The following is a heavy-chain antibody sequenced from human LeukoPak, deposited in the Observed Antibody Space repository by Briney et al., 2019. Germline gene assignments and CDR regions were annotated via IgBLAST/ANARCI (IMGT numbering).Heavy chain of an antibody. D-gene: IGHD3-22*01. Sequence: SQTLSLTCTVSGGSISSGSYYWSWIRQPAGKGLEWIGRIYASGSTNYNPSLKSRVTISIDTSRNQFSLKLSSVTAADTAVYYCARSMGGYPDYWGQGTLVTVSS. CDR2: IYASGST. V-gene: IGHV4-61*02. CDR1: GGSISSGSYY. J-gene: IGHJ4*02. CDR3: ARSMGGYPDY.